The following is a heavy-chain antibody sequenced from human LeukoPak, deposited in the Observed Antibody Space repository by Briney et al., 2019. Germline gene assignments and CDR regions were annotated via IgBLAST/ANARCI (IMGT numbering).Heavy chain of an antibody. CDR1: GFTFDDYA. D-gene: IGHD4-17*01. CDR2: ISWNSGSI. J-gene: IGHJ4*02. Sequence: GGSLRLSCAASGFTFDDYAMHWVRQAPGKGLEWVSGISWNSGSIGYADSVKGRFTISRDNAKNSLYLQMNSLRAEDTALYYCAKDGTTVTTPPVWGQGTLVTVSS. V-gene: IGHV3-9*01. CDR3: AKDGTTVTTPPV.